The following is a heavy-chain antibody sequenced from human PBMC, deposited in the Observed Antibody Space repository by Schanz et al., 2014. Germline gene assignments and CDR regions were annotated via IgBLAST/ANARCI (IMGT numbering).Heavy chain of an antibody. V-gene: IGHV3-53*01. J-gene: IGHJ3*01. D-gene: IGHD5-12*01. CDR2: VYMSAAST. CDR3: ARDEGRDGYNLAFDV. CDR1: GFTVNTNY. Sequence: EVQVVESGGGLVQPGGSLRLSCAVSGFTVNTNYMSWVRQAPGKGLEWVSTVYMSAASTRYADSVKGRFIISRDSSKNTLFLQMNSLRPEDTALYFCARDEGRDGYNLAFDVWGQGTLVTVSS.